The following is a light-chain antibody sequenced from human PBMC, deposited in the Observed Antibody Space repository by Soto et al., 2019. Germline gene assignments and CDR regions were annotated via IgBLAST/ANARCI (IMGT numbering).Light chain of an antibody. CDR1: SSDVGDYNS. CDR2: DVS. CDR3: STYTTNTSLGV. V-gene: IGLV2-14*01. J-gene: IGLJ3*02. Sequence: QSALTQPASVSGSPGQSITISCTGTSSDVGDYNSLSWYQQYPGKAPKLMIYDVSNRPLRVSNRFSASKSGNTASLTISGRQAEDEAADYCSTYTTNTSLGVFGSGTKLTVL.